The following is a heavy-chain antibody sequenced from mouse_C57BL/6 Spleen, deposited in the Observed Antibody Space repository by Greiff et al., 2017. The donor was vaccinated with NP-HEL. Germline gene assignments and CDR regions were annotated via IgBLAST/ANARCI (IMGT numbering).Heavy chain of an antibody. CDR2: IYPGDGDT. V-gene: IGHV1-80*01. CDR3: ARGEDYSNYVVAY. D-gene: IGHD2-5*01. J-gene: IGHJ3*01. Sequence: VQRVESGAELVKPGASVKISCKASGYAFSSYWMNWVQQRPGKGLEWIGQIYPGDGDTNYNGKFKGKATLTADKSSSTAYMQLSSLTSEDSSVYFCARGEDYSNYVVAYWGQGTLVTVSA. CDR1: GYAFSSYW.